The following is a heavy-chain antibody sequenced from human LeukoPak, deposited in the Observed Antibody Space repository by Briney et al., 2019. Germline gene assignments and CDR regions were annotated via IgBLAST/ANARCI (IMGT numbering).Heavy chain of an antibody. CDR2: IYSGGST. Sequence: GGSLRLSCAASGFTVSSNYMSWVRRAPGKGLEWVPIIYSGGSTYYADSVKGRFTISRDNSKNTLYLQMNSLRAEDTAVYYCARESASRGFFDPWGQGTLVTVSS. J-gene: IGHJ5*02. CDR1: GFTVSSNY. CDR3: ARESASRGFFDP. V-gene: IGHV3-53*01. D-gene: IGHD2-2*01.